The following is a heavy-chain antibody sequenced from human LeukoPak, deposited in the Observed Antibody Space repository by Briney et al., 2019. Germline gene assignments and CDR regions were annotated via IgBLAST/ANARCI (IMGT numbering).Heavy chain of an antibody. CDR3: VRTPPNWGFDY. CDR1: VYTFTTHD. CDR2: MSPNSGDT. V-gene: IGHV1-8*01. D-gene: IGHD7-27*01. Sequence: ASVKVSCKASVYTFTTHDINWVRQATGQGLEWLGWMSPNSGDTGYAQKFQGRVTMTSDSSISTAYMELSSLRSEDTAIYYCVRTPPNWGFDYWGQGTLVTVSS. J-gene: IGHJ4*02.